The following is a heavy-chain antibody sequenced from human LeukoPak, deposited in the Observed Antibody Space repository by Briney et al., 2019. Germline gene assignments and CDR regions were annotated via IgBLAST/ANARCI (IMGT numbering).Heavy chain of an antibody. V-gene: IGHV3-30-3*01. CDR2: ISYDGSNK. CDR1: GFTFSSYA. Sequence: PGGSLRLSCAASGFTFSSYAMHWVRQAPGKGLEWVAVISYDGSNKYYADSVKGRFTISRDNSKNTLYLQVNSLRAEDTAVYYCARDKDGDYFDYWGQGTLVTVSS. J-gene: IGHJ4*02. D-gene: IGHD4-17*01. CDR3: ARDKDGDYFDY.